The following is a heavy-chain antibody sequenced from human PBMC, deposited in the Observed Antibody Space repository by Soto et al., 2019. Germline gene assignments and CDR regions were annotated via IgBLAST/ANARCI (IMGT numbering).Heavy chain of an antibody. V-gene: IGHV4-59*01. CDR3: ARAESSGYYLPPYFDY. CDR1: GGSISSYY. CDR2: IYYSGST. Sequence: PSETLSLTCTVSGGSISSYYWSWIRQPPGKGLEWIGYIYYSGSTNYNPSLKSRVTISVDTSKNQFSLKLSSVTAADTAVYYCARAESSGYYLPPYFDYWGQGTLVTVS. J-gene: IGHJ4*02. D-gene: IGHD3-22*01.